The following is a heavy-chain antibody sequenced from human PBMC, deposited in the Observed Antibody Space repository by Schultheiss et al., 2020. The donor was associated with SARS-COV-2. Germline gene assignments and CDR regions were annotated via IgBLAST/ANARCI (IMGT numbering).Heavy chain of an antibody. V-gene: IGHV3-13*05. Sequence: GGSLRLSCAASGFTFSRYDMHWVRQATGRGLEWVSAIGTAGDPFYPGSVKGRFTISRENAKNSLYLQMNSLRAGDTAVYFCGRVYYDFWSASLRAMDVWGKGTTVTVSS. CDR2: IGTAGDP. J-gene: IGHJ6*03. CDR3: GRVYYDFWSASLRAMDV. CDR1: GFTFSRYD. D-gene: IGHD3-3*01.